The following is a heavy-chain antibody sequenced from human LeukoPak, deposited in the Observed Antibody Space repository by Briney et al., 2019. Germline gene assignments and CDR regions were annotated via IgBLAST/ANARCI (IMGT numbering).Heavy chain of an antibody. Sequence: GGSLRLSCTASGFTFSGYWMSWVGQAPGRGLEWVANIKQDGSGKDYVDSVKGRFTISRDNAQNSLYLQMNSLRAEDTAVYYCARYCGGDCYGMDVWGQGTTVTVSS. CDR2: IKQDGSGK. CDR1: GFTFSGYW. V-gene: IGHV3-7*01. D-gene: IGHD2-21*01. CDR3: ARYCGGDCYGMDV. J-gene: IGHJ6*02.